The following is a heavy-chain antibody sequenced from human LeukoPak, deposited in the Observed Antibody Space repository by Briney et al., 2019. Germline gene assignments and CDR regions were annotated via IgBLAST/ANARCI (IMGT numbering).Heavy chain of an antibody. J-gene: IGHJ6*02. D-gene: IGHD4-11*01. CDR3: ARSRGTVTYYYYGMDV. CDR1: GGSISSYY. V-gene: IGHV4-59*01. CDR2: IYYSGST. Sequence: SETLSLSCTVSGGSISSYYWSWIRQPPGKGLEWIGYIYYSGSTNYNPSLKSRVTISVDTSKNQFSLKLSSVTAADTAVYYCARSRGTVTYYYYGMDVWGQGTTVTVSS.